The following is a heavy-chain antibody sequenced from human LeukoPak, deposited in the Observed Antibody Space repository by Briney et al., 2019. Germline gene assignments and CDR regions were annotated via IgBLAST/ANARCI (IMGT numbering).Heavy chain of an antibody. CDR1: GDSITNSTYY. J-gene: IGHJ4*02. D-gene: IGHD1-1*01. Sequence: SETLSLTCTVSGDSITNSTYYWGWVRQPPGKGLEWIGTFSYSRSTYYNKSLKSRVTISADTSKNQFSLKLSSVTAADTAVYNCARQWRNSWNDHFDFWGQGALVTVSS. CDR3: ARQWRNSWNDHFDF. CDR2: FSYSRST. V-gene: IGHV4-39*01.